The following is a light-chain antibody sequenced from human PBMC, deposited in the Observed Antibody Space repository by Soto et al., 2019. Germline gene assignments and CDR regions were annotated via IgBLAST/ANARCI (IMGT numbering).Light chain of an antibody. Sequence: QSVLTQPPSASGSPGQSVTIACTGTSSDVGGYKYVSWYQQHPGKAPKLMIYEVNKRPSGVPDRFSGSKSGHTASLTVSGLHADDEADYFCSSYAGRNIVLFGGGTKLTVL. CDR2: EVN. CDR1: SSDVGGYKY. CDR3: SSYAGRNIVL. V-gene: IGLV2-8*01. J-gene: IGLJ2*01.